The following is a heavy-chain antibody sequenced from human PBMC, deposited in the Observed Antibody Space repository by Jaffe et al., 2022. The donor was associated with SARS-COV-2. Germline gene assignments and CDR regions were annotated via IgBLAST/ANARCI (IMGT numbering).Heavy chain of an antibody. CDR1: RFMFSNFG. Sequence: QVQLVESGGGVVQPGRSLRLSCEASRFMFSNFGMVWVRQAPGKGPEWVSFISYDASKKTYADSVKGRFTISRDNSKNTLYLQMNSLRAEDTAVYYCVKRVNFYFDYWGQGTPVTVSS. J-gene: IGHJ4*02. CDR3: VKRVNFYFDY. V-gene: IGHV3-30*18. CDR2: ISYDASKK.